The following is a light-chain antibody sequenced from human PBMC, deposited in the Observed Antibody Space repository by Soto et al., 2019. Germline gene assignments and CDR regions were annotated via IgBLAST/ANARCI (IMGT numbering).Light chain of an antibody. CDR1: SSDVGGYNY. CDR3: CSYAGSHYV. J-gene: IGLJ1*01. CDR2: DVS. V-gene: IGLV2-11*01. Sequence: QSALTQPRSVSGSPGQSVTISCTGTSSDVGGYNYVSWYQQHPGKAPKLMIYDVSKRPSGVPDRFSGSKSGNTASLTISGLQADYEADYYCCSYAGSHYVFGTGTKVTVL.